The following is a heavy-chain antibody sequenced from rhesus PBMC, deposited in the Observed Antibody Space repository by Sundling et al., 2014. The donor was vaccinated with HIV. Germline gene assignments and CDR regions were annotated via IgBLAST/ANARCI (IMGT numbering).Heavy chain of an antibody. CDR2: LFGSIGST. CDR1: GASISGAYA. V-gene: IGHV4-76*01. Sequence: QVQLQESGPGLVKPSETLSLTCGVSGASISGAYAWTWIRQSPGKGLEWIGHLFGSIGSTYYNPSLKSRVTISTDTSQNQFSLRLTSVTAADTAVYFCARLSVGSFDVWGPGVLVTVSS. CDR3: ARLSVGSFDV. D-gene: IGHD5-24*01. J-gene: IGHJ5-1*01.